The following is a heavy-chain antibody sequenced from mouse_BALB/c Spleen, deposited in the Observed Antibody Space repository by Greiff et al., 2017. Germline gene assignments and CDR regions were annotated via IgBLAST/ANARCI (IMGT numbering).Heavy chain of an antibody. Sequence: EVQLVESGGGLVKPGGSLKLSCAASGFTFSSYAMSWVRQTPEKRLEWVASISSGGSTYYPDSVKGRFTISRDNARNILYLQMSSLRSEDTAMYYCARVTTDWYFDVWGAGTTVTVSS. D-gene: IGHD2-1*01. CDR3: ARVTTDWYFDV. CDR2: ISSGGST. J-gene: IGHJ1*01. CDR1: GFTFSSYA. V-gene: IGHV5-6-5*01.